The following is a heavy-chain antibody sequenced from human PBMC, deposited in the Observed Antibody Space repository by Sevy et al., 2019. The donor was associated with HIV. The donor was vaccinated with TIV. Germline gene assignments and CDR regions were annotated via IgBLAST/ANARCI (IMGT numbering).Heavy chain of an antibody. CDR3: ARDLSGYSSSWYRGYFDY. Sequence: GGSLRLSCAASGFTFSSYWMSWVRQAPGKGLEWVANIKQDGSEKYYVDSVKGRFTISRDNAKNSLYLQMNSLRAEDTAVYYCARDLSGYSSSWYRGYFDYWGQGTLVTVSS. V-gene: IGHV3-7*01. J-gene: IGHJ4*02. CDR2: IKQDGSEK. D-gene: IGHD6-13*01. CDR1: GFTFSSYW.